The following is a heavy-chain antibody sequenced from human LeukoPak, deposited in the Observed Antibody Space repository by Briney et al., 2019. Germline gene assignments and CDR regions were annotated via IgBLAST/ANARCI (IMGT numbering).Heavy chain of an antibody. J-gene: IGHJ5*02. V-gene: IGHV3-23*01. CDR3: TRGYVTRGGSFDP. Sequence: GGSLRLSCAASGFSFSSYAMSWVRQAPGKGLEWVSGISGSGDTTFYADSVKGRFTISRDNSKNTLYLQTSSLRADDTAVYYCTRGYVTRGGSFDPWGQGTLVTVSS. CDR1: GFSFSSYA. CDR2: ISGSGDTT. D-gene: IGHD2-2*01.